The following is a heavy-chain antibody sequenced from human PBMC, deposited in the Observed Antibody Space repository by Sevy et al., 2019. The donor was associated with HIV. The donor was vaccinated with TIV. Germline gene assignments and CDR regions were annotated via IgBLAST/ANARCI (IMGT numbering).Heavy chain of an antibody. J-gene: IGHJ6*02. CDR1: GASVSSANDY. Sequence: SETLSLTCSVSGASVSSANDYWSWIRQPPGKGLEWIGYDFYFGNTNYNPSLKSRATISLDTSKKQFSLKLTSVTAAETAIYYCARDQYYDILTGLYAMDVWGQGTTVTVSS. CDR2: DFYFGNT. D-gene: IGHD3-9*01. CDR3: ARDQYYDILTGLYAMDV. V-gene: IGHV4-61*01.